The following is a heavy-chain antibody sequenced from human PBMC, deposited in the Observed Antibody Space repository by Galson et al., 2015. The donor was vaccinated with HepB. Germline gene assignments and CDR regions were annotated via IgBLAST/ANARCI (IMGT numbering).Heavy chain of an antibody. CDR1: GYTFTSYY. Sequence: SVKVSCKASGYTFTSYYMHWVRQAPGQGLEWMGIINPSGGSTSYAQKFQGRVTMTRDTSTSTVYMELNSLRSEDTAVYYCARDKTHMTTVVTAIDYWGQGTLVTVSS. CDR3: ARDKTHMTTVVTAIDY. D-gene: IGHD4-23*01. J-gene: IGHJ4*02. CDR2: INPSGGST. V-gene: IGHV1-46*01.